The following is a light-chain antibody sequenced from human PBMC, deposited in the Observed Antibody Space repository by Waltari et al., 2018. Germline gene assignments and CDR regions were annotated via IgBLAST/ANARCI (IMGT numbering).Light chain of an antibody. CDR1: QNILKS. V-gene: IGKV1-39*01. Sequence: DIQVTQSPSSLSASVGETVTVTCRASQNILKSLNWYQQKPGQAPKLLIFAASTLHSGGPPRFSGSGSGTDFTLTINSLQPEDCATYYCQQSYDTPPITFGQGTRLEIK. J-gene: IGKJ5*01. CDR3: QQSYDTPPIT. CDR2: AAS.